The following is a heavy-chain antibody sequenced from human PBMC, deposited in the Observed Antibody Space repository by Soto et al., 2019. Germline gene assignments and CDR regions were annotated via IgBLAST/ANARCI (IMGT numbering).Heavy chain of an antibody. V-gene: IGHV3-74*01. CDR2: INDDGTRT. CDR3: IRGHRPSAVGTGAF. J-gene: IGHJ4*02. Sequence: GGSLRLSCAASGFVFNMKWMHWVRQVPGEGREWVTRINDDGTRTNYADSAKGRLTMSTDNAKNILCPQINALRVEDTAVYYCIRGHRPSAVGTGAFWGQGTLVTVYS. D-gene: IGHD1-1*01. CDR1: GFVFNMKW.